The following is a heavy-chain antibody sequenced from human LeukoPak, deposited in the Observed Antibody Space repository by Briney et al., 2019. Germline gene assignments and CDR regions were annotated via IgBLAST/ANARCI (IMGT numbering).Heavy chain of an antibody. Sequence: SETLSLTCTVSGGSISRYFWTWIRQSPGKGLEWIGHISYTGSTHYSPSLRTRVTISVDTSKNQFSLKLNSVTPADTAVYYCARGRWDLILDAFDIWGQGTMVTVSS. J-gene: IGHJ3*02. CDR1: GGSISRYF. CDR2: ISYTGST. V-gene: IGHV4-59*01. CDR3: ARGRWDLILDAFDI. D-gene: IGHD1-26*01.